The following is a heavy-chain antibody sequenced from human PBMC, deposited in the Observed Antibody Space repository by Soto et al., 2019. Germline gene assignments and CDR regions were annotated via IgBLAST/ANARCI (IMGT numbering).Heavy chain of an antibody. V-gene: IGHV1-69*11. CDR2: IIPIVGTI. D-gene: IGHD1-1*01. CDR3: AREGYTFGPGEVRGAFDI. J-gene: IGHJ3*02. Sequence: QVQLVQSGAEVRRPGSSVKVSCKASGGTFGSNAISWVRQAPGQGLAWMGNIIPIVGTINNAQKFQGRVTITADESTNTAYMELSSLRSEDTAVYYCAREGYTFGPGEVRGAFDIGGQGTMVTVSS. CDR1: GGTFGSNA.